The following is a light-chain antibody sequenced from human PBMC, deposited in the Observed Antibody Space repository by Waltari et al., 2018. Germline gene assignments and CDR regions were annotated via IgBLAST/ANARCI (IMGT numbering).Light chain of an antibody. CDR2: KAS. V-gene: IGKV1-5*03. CDR3: QQYNTYYT. Sequence: DVQMTQSPSTLSASVGDTVTITCRASQSISSWLDWYQQKAGKAPKLLIYKASTLESGVPSMFSGSGSGTEFTLTISSLQPDDLATYYCQQYNTYYTFGQGTILEIK. CDR1: QSISSW. J-gene: IGKJ2*01.